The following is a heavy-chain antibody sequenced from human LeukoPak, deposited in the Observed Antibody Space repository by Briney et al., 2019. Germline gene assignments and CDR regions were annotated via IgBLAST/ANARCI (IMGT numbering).Heavy chain of an antibody. Sequence: SETLSLTCAVSGYSISSNHWWGWIRQPPGKGVEWIGYIFYAGSTYYNPSLKSRVTMSVDTSKNQFSLRLSSVTAVDTAVYYCARIGPILGAAWVDYWGQGTLVSVSS. D-gene: IGHD3-3*02. V-gene: IGHV4-28*01. CDR3: ARIGPILGAAWVDY. J-gene: IGHJ4*02. CDR2: IFYAGST. CDR1: GYSISSNHW.